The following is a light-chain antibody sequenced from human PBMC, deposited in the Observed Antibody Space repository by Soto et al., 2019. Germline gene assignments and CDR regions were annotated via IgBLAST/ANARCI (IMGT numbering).Light chain of an antibody. J-gene: IGKJ5*01. CDR1: QNINNY. Sequence: DIQMTQSPSSLSASVGDRVTINCRASQNINNYLIWYQQKAGRAPKFLIYGTSVLESGVPSRFSGSGSGTDFTLTISSLQPEDFAAYCCQHNHTYPRTFGQGTRLDI. V-gene: IGKV1-39*01. CDR3: QHNHTYPRT. CDR2: GTS.